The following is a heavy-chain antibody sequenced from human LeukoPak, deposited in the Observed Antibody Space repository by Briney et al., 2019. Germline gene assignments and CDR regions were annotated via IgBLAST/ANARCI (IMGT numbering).Heavy chain of an antibody. D-gene: IGHD5-18*01. CDR2: MNPNSGNT. Sequence: RASVKVSCKASGYTFTSYDINWVRQSTGQGLEWMGWMNPNSGNTGYAQKFQGRVTMTRNTSISTAYMELSSLRSEDTAVYYCARVGYSYGYYYYGMDVWGQGTTVTVSS. V-gene: IGHV1-8*01. CDR1: GYTFTSYD. J-gene: IGHJ6*02. CDR3: ARVGYSYGYYYYGMDV.